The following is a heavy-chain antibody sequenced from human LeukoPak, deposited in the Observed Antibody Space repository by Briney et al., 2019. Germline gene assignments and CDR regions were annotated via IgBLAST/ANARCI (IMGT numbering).Heavy chain of an antibody. J-gene: IGHJ4*02. CDR1: GFTFSSYE. V-gene: IGHV3-48*03. CDR2: VTGSGTGV. D-gene: IGHD6-19*01. Sequence: GGSLSLSCVASGFTFSSYELNWVRQAPGKGLEWVSYVTGSGTGVHYGDSVKGRFTISRDNAKNSLYLQMDSLRVEDTAVYYCARDENGWYSGVDSWGQGTLVIVSS. CDR3: ARDENGWYSGVDS.